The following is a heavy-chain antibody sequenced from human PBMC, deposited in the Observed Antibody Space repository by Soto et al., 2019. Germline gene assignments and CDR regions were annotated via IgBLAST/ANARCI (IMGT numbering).Heavy chain of an antibody. CDR2: MVYTGTT. Sequence: QVRLQESGPGLVTPSETLSLICSVSSDSINNYYWSWVRQPPGKGLEWLGCMVYTGTTKYNPSLKGRLSLSGDAVKSQFSLKLTSVTAADTAVYYCARVSGFEYGYPQQFDSWGQERLVPV. D-gene: IGHD5-18*01. V-gene: IGHV4-59*01. J-gene: IGHJ4*02. CDR1: SDSINNYY. CDR3: ARVSGFEYGYPQQFDS.